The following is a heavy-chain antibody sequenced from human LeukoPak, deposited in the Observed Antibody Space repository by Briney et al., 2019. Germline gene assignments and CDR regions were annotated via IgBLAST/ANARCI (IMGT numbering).Heavy chain of an antibody. V-gene: IGHV3-9*01. CDR2: ISWNSGSI. D-gene: IGHD5-18*01. CDR1: GYTFDDYA. J-gene: IGHJ4*02. CDR3: AKGHTYGLGESYLDV. Sequence: SLRLSCEASGYTFDDYAMHWVRQAPGKGLEWVSGISWNSGSIGYADSVKGRFNISRDNGKNSLYLQMNSLRTEDTALYYCAKGHTYGLGESYLDVWGQGTLVSVSS.